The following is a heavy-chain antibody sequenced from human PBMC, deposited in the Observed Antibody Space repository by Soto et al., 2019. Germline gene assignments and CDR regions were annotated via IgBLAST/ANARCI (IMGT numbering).Heavy chain of an antibody. CDR3: ARDYDFWSGPMKTDY. J-gene: IGHJ4*02. CDR1: GYTFTSYG. CDR2: ISAYNGNT. V-gene: IGHV1-18*01. Sequence: ASVKVSCKAPGYTFTSYGISWVRQAPGQGLEWMGWISAYNGNTNYAQKLQSRVTMTTDTSTSTAYMELRSLRSDDTAAYYCARDYDFWSGPMKTDYWGQGTLVTVSS. D-gene: IGHD3-3*01.